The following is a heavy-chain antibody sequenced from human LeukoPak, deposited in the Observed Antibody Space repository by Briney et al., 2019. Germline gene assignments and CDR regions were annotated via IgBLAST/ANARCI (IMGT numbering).Heavy chain of an antibody. CDR1: GFTFSNYA. D-gene: IGHD2-8*01. Sequence: GGSLRLSCAASGFTFSNYAIHWVRQAPGKGLEWVAVMSHDGSNKYYADSVKGRFTISRDTSKNTLYLQMTSLRAEDTAMYYCARDYCTNGVCYSFPDYWGQGTLVTVSS. CDR3: ARDYCTNGVCYSFPDY. V-gene: IGHV3-30-3*01. CDR2: MSHDGSNK. J-gene: IGHJ4*02.